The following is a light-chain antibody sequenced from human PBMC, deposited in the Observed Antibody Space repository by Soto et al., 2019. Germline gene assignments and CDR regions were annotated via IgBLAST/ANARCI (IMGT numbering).Light chain of an antibody. CDR3: CSYAGNSRWV. Sequence: QSALTQPRSVSGTPGQSVTISCTGTNSDVGGYNYVSRYQQHPDKAPKLVIYDVSKRPSGVPDRFSGSKSGNTASLTISVLQAEDEADYSCCSYAGNSRWVFGGGTKLTVL. V-gene: IGLV2-11*01. CDR1: NSDVGGYNY. J-gene: IGLJ3*02. CDR2: DVS.